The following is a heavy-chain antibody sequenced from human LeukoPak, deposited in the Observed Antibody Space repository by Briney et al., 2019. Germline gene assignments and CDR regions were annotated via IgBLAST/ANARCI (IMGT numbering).Heavy chain of an antibody. CDR1: GGTFISYA. J-gene: IGHJ3*02. V-gene: IGHV1-69*05. D-gene: IGHD3-22*01. CDR3: ARGGDYYDSSGLKEAFDI. Sequence: SVKVSCKASGGTFISYAISGVRQAPGQGLEWMGRIIPIFGKANYAQKFQGRVTITTDESTSTAYMELSSLRSEDTAVYYCARGGDYYDSSGLKEAFDIWGQGTMVTVSS. CDR2: IIPIFGKA.